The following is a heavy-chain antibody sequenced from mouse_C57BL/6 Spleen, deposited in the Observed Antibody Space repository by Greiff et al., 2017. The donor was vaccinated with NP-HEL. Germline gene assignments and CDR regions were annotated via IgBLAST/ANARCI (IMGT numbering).Heavy chain of an antibody. CDR2: IAPANGNT. J-gene: IGHJ3*01. CDR3: ARAGAWFAY. V-gene: IGHV14-3*01. Sequence: VQLQQSVAELVRPGASVKLSCTASVFTITHTSMPWVQQRPAQGLAWLGRIAPANGNTKYAPKFQGKATITADTSSNTAYLQLSSLTSEDTAIYYCARAGAWFAYWGQGTLVTVSA. CDR1: VFTITHTS.